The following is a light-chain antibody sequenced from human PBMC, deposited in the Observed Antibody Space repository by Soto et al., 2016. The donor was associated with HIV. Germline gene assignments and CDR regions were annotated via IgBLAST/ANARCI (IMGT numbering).Light chain of an antibody. Sequence: SSELTQDPAVSVALGQTVRITCQGDSLKKYYATWYQQKPGQAPALVVYAKNKRPSGIPDRFSGSSSGNTGYLTISGAQAEDEADYYCNSRDNDRVLFGGGTKLTVL. J-gene: IGLJ2*01. V-gene: IGLV3-19*01. CDR3: NSRDNDRVL. CDR2: AKN. CDR1: SLKKYY.